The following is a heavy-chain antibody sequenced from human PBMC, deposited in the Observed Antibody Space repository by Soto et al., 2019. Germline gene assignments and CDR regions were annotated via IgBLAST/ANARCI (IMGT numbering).Heavy chain of an antibody. V-gene: IGHV3-48*01. CDR3: ARDRGCSGGICYRDLGY. Sequence: EVQLVESGGGLVQPGGSLRLSCAASGFTFSSYSMSWVRQAPGKGLEWVSYISSTSNTICYADSVKGRFTISRDNAKNSLYLHMNSLSAADTAVYYCARDRGCSGGICYRDLGYWGQGTLVTVSS. CDR1: GFTFSSYS. CDR2: ISSTSNTI. J-gene: IGHJ4*02. D-gene: IGHD2-15*01.